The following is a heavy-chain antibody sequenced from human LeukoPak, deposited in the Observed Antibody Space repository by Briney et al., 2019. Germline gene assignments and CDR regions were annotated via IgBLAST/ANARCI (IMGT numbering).Heavy chain of an antibody. D-gene: IGHD2-2*01. CDR1: GGSSSSSRYY. CDR2: IYYSGST. V-gene: IGHV4-39*01. Sequence: SETLSLTCTVSGGSSSSSRYYWGWIRQPPGKGLEWIGSIYYSGSTYYNPSLKSRATISVDTSKNQFSLKLSSVTAADTAVYYCARHPYQLLWLSWFDPWGQGTLVTVSS. J-gene: IGHJ5*02. CDR3: ARHPYQLLWLSWFDP.